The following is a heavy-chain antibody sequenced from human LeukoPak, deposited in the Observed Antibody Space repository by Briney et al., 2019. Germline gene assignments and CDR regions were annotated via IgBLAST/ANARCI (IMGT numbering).Heavy chain of an antibody. CDR3: ARQRGITMVRGVNQYYFDY. D-gene: IGHD3-10*01. V-gene: IGHV5-51*01. CDR1: GYSFTSYW. Sequence: NHGESLKISCKGSGYSFTSYWIGWVRQMPGKGLEWMGIIYPGDSDTRYSPSFQGQVTISADKSISTAYLQWSSLKASDTAMYYCARQRGITMVRGVNQYYFDYWGQGTLVTVSS. CDR2: IYPGDSDT. J-gene: IGHJ4*02.